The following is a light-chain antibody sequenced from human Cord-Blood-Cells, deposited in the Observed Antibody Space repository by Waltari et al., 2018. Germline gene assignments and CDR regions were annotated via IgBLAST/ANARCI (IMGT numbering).Light chain of an antibody. Sequence: QSALTQPRSVSRSPGQSVTISCTGTSSDVGGYHYLSWYQQHPGKAPKLMIYDVSKRPSGVPDRFSGSKSGNTASLTISGLQAEDEADYYCCSYAGSYSWVFGGGTKLTVL. CDR2: DVS. V-gene: IGLV2-11*01. CDR3: CSYAGSYSWV. CDR1: SSDVGGYHY. J-gene: IGLJ3*02.